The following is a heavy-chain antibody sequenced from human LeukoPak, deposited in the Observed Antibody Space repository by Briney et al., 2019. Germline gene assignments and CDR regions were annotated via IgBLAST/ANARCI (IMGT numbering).Heavy chain of an antibody. D-gene: IGHD3-16*01. CDR1: GFTFSSYS. Sequence: GSLRLSCAASGFTFSSYSMSWVRQAPGKGLEWVSYISSLSGTIYYADSVKGRFIISRDNAQNSLFLQMNSLRAEDTAVYYCVRDQGGAVSYWGQGTLVTVSS. V-gene: IGHV3-48*01. CDR2: ISSLSGTI. J-gene: IGHJ4*02. CDR3: VRDQGGAVSY.